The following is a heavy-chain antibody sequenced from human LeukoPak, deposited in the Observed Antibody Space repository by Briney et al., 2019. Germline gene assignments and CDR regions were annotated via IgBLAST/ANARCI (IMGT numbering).Heavy chain of an antibody. CDR1: GFTFSSYA. CDR2: ISGSGGST. CDR3: AKGDLRASSPLSALDI. Sequence: PGGSLRLSCAASGFTFSSYAISWVRQAPGKGLEWVSAISGSGGSTYYADSVKGRFTISRDNSKNTLYLQMNSLRAEDTAVYYCAKGDLRASSPLSALDIWGQGTMVTVSS. D-gene: IGHD5/OR15-5a*01. J-gene: IGHJ3*02. V-gene: IGHV3-23*01.